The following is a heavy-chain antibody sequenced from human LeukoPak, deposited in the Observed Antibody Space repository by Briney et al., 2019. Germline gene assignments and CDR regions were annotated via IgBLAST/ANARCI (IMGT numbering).Heavy chain of an antibody. D-gene: IGHD3-9*01. J-gene: IGHJ4*02. CDR3: AKGSRTYYDVLTGYYDY. CDR2: ISYDGTNK. Sequence: PGGSLRLSCAASGFTFSSYRMHWVRQAPGKGLEWVAVISYDGTNKYYADSVKGRFTISRDDSKNTLFLQMNSLRAEDTAVYYCAKGSRTYYDVLTGYYDYWGQGTLVTVSS. V-gene: IGHV3-30*18. CDR1: GFTFSSYR.